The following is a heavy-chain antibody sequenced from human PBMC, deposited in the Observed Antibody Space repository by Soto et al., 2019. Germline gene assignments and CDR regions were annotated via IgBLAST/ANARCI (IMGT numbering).Heavy chain of an antibody. V-gene: IGHV4-34*01. Sequence: PSETLSLTCAVYGGSFSGYYWSGIRQPPGKGLEWIGEINHSGSTNYNPSLKSRVTISVDTSKNQFSLKLSSVTAADTAVYYCARKQHTTGDSFHSRGQALPVSVSP. CDR1: GGSFSGYY. CDR3: ARKQHTTGDSFHS. CDR2: INHSGST. J-gene: IGHJ4*02. D-gene: IGHD2-21*01.